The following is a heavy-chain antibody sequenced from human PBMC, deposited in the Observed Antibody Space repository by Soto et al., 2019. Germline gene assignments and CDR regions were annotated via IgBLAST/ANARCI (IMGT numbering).Heavy chain of an antibody. CDR2: ISSSSSYI. CDR3: ARVKVRGLQNAFDI. V-gene: IGHV3-21*01. Sequence: EVQLVESGGGLVKPGGSLRLSCAASGFTFSSYSMNWVRQAPGKGLEWVSSISSSSSYIYYADSVKGRLTISRDNAKNSLYLQMNSLRAEDTAVYYCARVKVRGLQNAFDIWGQGTMVTVSS. D-gene: IGHD4-4*01. CDR1: GFTFSSYS. J-gene: IGHJ3*02.